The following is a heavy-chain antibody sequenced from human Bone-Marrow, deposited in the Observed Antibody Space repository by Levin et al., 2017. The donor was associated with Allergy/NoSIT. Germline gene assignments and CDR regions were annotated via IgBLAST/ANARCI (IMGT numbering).Heavy chain of an antibody. J-gene: IGHJ4*02. Sequence: GESLKISCQTSGYNFGDHYLHWVRQAPGQGFEWMGWINPDNGATVYGQRFQGRVTMTRDTSIHTAYMELTSLKSDDTAIYYCARSNSFYFQIGWAFWGQGTLVIVSS. CDR3: ARSNSFYFQIGWAF. CDR2: INPDNGAT. V-gene: IGHV1-2*02. CDR1: GYNFGDHY. D-gene: IGHD2/OR15-2a*01.